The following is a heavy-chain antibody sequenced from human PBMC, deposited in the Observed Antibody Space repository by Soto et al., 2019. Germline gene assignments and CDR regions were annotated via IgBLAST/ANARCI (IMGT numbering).Heavy chain of an antibody. CDR1: GYTFTNNV. CDR2: IHTAKGNT. J-gene: IGHJ4*02. CDR3: ARGFSAGKGSPPDY. V-gene: IGHV1-3*04. Sequence: QVQLVQSATEVKKPGASVKISCKASGYTFTNNVIHWLRQAPGQTLEWMGWIHTAKGNTKYSQKFEARVTLTRDTAASTAYMELNSLRSDDTAVYYCARGFSAGKGSPPDYWGQGTLVTVSS. D-gene: IGHD3-10*01.